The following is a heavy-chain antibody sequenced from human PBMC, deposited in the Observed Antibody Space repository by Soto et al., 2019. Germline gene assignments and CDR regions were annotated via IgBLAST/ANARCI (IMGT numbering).Heavy chain of an antibody. J-gene: IGHJ3*02. V-gene: IGHV3-30*18. CDR2: ISYDGSNK. Sequence: QVRLVESGGGVVQPGRSLRLSCAASGFTFSSYAMHWVRQAPGKGLEWVAVISYDGSNKYYADSVKGRFTISRDNSKNTLYLQMNSLRAEDTAVYYCAKDRTTVTSFDAFDIWGQGTMVTVSS. CDR3: AKDRTTVTSFDAFDI. CDR1: GFTFSSYA. D-gene: IGHD4-17*01.